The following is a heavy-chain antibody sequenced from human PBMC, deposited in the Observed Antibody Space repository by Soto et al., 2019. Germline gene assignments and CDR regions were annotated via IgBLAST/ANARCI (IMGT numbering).Heavy chain of an antibody. Sequence: PSETLSLTCTVSGGSISSYYWSWIRQPPGKGLEWIGYIYYSGSTNYNPSLKSRVTISVDTSKNQFSLKLSSVTAADTAVYYCARMTIFGVVTHNWFDPWGQGTLVTVSS. CDR1: GGSISSYY. CDR2: IYYSGST. CDR3: ARMTIFGVVTHNWFDP. V-gene: IGHV4-59*01. J-gene: IGHJ5*02. D-gene: IGHD3-3*01.